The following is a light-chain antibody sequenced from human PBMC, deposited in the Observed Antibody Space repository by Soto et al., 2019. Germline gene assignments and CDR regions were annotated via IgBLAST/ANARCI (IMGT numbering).Light chain of an antibody. J-gene: IGKJ1*01. CDR3: LQDYNYPWT. CDR2: AAT. CDR1: QDISNY. V-gene: IGKV1-6*01. Sequence: IQMTQSPSSLSASVGDRVTITCQASQDISNYLNWYQQKPGKVPKVLIYAATSLHSGVPSRFSGSGSGTDFTLTISSLQPEDFATYYCLQDYNYPWTFGQGTKVDIK.